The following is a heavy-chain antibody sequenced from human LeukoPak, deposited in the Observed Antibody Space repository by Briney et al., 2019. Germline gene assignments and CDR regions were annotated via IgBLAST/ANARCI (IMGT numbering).Heavy chain of an antibody. CDR3: ARMRDNWNVCVFDI. V-gene: IGHV4-34*01. CDR2: INHSGSA. J-gene: IGHJ3*02. Sequence: SETLSLTCGVYGGSFSGDYWSWVRQPPGKGLEWIGEINHSGSASYNPSLKSRVTISVDTSKIQFTLKLSSVTATDTAVYYCARMRDNWNVCVFDIWGQGTMVTVSS. D-gene: IGHD1-1*01. CDR1: GGSFSGDY.